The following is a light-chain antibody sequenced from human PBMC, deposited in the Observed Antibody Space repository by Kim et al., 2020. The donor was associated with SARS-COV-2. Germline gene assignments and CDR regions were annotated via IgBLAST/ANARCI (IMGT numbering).Light chain of an antibody. CDR3: QQYGSSPGT. J-gene: IGKJ1*01. CDR2: GAS. Sequence: LSPGERATLSCRASQSVGNYLAWYQQKPGQAPRLLIYGASSRATGIPDRFSGSGSGTDFTLTISRLEPEDFAVYYCQQYGSSPGTFGQGTKVDIK. CDR1: QSVGNY. V-gene: IGKV3-20*01.